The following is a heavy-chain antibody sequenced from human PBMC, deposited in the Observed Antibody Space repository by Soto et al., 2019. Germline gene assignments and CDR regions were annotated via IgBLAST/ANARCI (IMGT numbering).Heavy chain of an antibody. V-gene: IGHV3-33*01. J-gene: IGHJ4*02. CDR1: GFTFNTYS. D-gene: IGHD4-17*01. CDR2: IWYDGTQK. CDR3: ARAGGTTVTGLWHFDS. Sequence: QVQLEESGGGVVQPGRSLRLSCEASGFTFNTYSMHWLRQPPGKGLEWLAAIWYDGTQKYYADSVKGRFIISRDNSKKTLYVEMNSLRAEDTAVYYCARAGGTTVTGLWHFDSWGQGTLVTVSS.